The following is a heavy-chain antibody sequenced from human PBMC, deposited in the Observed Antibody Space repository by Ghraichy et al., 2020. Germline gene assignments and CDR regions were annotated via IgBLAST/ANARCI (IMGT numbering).Heavy chain of an antibody. D-gene: IGHD6-13*01. Sequence: GGSLRLSCAASGFTFSSYSMNWVRQAPGKGLEWVSSISSSSSYIYYADSVKGRFTISRDNAKNSLYLQMNSLRAEDTAVYYCAIGLIAAAGVRYFDYWGQGTLVTVSS. CDR2: ISSSSSYI. CDR3: AIGLIAAAGVRYFDY. J-gene: IGHJ4*02. V-gene: IGHV3-21*01. CDR1: GFTFSSYS.